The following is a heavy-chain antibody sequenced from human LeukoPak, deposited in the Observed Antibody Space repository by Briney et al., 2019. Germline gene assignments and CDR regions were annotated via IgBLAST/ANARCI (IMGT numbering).Heavy chain of an antibody. D-gene: IGHD3-22*01. Sequence: GGSLRLSCAASGFTVSSYDMHWVRQATGKGLEWVSAIGTAGDTYYPGSVKGRFTISRENAKNSLYLQMNSLRAGDTAVYYCARDRVIYDSSGYFDYWGQGTLVTVSS. CDR1: GFTVSSYD. CDR3: ARDRVIYDSSGYFDY. V-gene: IGHV3-13*04. J-gene: IGHJ4*02. CDR2: IGTAGDT.